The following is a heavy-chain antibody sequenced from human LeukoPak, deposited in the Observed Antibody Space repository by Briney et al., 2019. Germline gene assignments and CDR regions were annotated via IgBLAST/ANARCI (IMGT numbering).Heavy chain of an antibody. V-gene: IGHV3-48*04. CDR1: GFTFSDYS. J-gene: IGHJ4*02. CDR3: ARRSIVASGKTFDC. D-gene: IGHD6-13*01. CDR2: ITSSSDSI. Sequence: PGGSLRLSCAASGFTFSDYSMNWVRQAPGKGLEWVSWITSSSDSIYYADSVKGRFTISRDNAKNSLYLQMNSLRPEDTAMYYCARRSIVASGKTFDCWGQGTLVTVSS.